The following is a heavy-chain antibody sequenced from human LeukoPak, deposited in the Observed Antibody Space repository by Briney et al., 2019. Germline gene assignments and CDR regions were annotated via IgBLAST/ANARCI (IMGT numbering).Heavy chain of an antibody. CDR2: IYYSGST. CDR1: GGPISSYY. CDR3: ARSAMVRGVIIKGFWFDP. J-gene: IGHJ5*02. V-gene: IGHV4-59*01. Sequence: SETLSLTCTVSGGPISSYYWSWIRQPPGKGLEWIGYIYYSGSTNYNPSLKSRVTISVDTSKNQFSLKLSSVTAADTAVYYCARSAMVRGVIIKGFWFDPWGQGTLVTVSS. D-gene: IGHD3-10*01.